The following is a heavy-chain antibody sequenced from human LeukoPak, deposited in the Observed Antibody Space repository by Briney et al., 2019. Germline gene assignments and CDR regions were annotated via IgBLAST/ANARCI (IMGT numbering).Heavy chain of an antibody. D-gene: IGHD2-8*01. CDR1: GFSFSNAW. J-gene: IGHJ5*02. Sequence: PGGSLRLSCAASGFSFSNAWMSWVRQAPGKGLEWVAFIHYDGSNNYYADSVKGRFTISRDNAKNSLYLQMNSLRAEDTAVYYCARDSRYCTNGVCLRGFDPWGQGTLVTVSS. V-gene: IGHV3-30*02. CDR3: ARDSRYCTNGVCLRGFDP. CDR2: IHYDGSNN.